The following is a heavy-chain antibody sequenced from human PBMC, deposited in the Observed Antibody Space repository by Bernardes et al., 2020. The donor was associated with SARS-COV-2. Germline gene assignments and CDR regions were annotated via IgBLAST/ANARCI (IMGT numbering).Heavy chain of an antibody. V-gene: IGHV1-69*13. J-gene: IGHJ3*02. CDR1: GGTFSSYA. CDR3: ASPVNYVWGSYRLFDI. Sequence: SVKVSCKASGGTFSSYAISWVRQAPEQGLEWMGGIIPIFGTAKYAQKFQGRVTITADESTSTAYMELSSLRSEDTAVYYCASPVNYVWGSYRLFDIWGQGTMVTVSS. CDR2: IIPIFGTA. D-gene: IGHD3-16*02.